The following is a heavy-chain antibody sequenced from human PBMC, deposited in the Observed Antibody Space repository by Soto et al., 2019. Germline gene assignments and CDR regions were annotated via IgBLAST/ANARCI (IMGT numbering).Heavy chain of an antibody. CDR3: ARETENRQLSTPMINYYFDY. V-gene: IGHV4-31*03. J-gene: IGHJ4*02. Sequence: QVQLQESGPGLVKPSQTLSLTCTVSGGSISSGGYYWSWIRQHPGKGLEWIGYIYYSGSTYYNPSLKSRVTISVDTSKNQFSLKLSSVTAADTAVYYCARETENRQLSTPMINYYFDYWGQGTLVTVSS. D-gene: IGHD3-16*01. CDR2: IYYSGST. CDR1: GGSISSGGYY.